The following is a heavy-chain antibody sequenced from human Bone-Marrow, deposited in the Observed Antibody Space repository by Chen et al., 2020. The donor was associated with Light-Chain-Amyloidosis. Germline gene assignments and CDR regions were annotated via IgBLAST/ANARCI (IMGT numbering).Heavy chain of an antibody. CDR1: GGSFSAYY. CDR2: VTHPGST. J-gene: IGHJ4*02. Sequence: LKPSETLSRTCAVYGGSFSAYYWSWVRQPPGKGLEWIGEVTHPGSTSYNPSVESXXTXXLDISXXXXXXKLTSVTAADTAVYYCARNGHYSIDSWGQGTLVTVSS. V-gene: IGHV4-34*01. CDR3: ARNGHYSIDS. D-gene: IGHD2-15*01.